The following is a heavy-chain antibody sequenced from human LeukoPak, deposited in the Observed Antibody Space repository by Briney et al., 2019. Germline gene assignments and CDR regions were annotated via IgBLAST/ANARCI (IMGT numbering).Heavy chain of an antibody. CDR1: GGSISSSSYY. D-gene: IGHD2-2*01. Sequence: SETLSLTCTVSGGSISSSSYYWGWIRQPPGKGLEWIGSIYYSGSTYYNPSLKSRVTISVDTCKSQFCLKLSSVTAAETAVYYCARLRYCSSTSCYFWFDPWGQGTLVTVSS. J-gene: IGHJ5*02. CDR3: ARLRYCSSTSCYFWFDP. V-gene: IGHV4-39*01. CDR2: IYYSGST.